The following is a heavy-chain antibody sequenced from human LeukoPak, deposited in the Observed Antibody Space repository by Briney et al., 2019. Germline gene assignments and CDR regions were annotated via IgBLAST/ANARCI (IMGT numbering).Heavy chain of an antibody. J-gene: IGHJ4*02. Sequence: SETLSLTCTVSGGSISSYYWSWIRQPPGKGLEWIGYIYYSGSTNYNPSLKSRVTISVDTSKNQFSLKLSSVTAADTAVYYCASSGLARGALNYWGQGTLVTVSS. D-gene: IGHD1-14*01. CDR1: GGSISSYY. V-gene: IGHV4-59*08. CDR3: ASSGLARGALNY. CDR2: IYYSGST.